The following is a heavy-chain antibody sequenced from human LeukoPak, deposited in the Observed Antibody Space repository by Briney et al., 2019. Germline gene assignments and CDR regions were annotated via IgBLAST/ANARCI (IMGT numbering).Heavy chain of an antibody. CDR1: GGTFSSYA. V-gene: IGHV1-69*05. J-gene: IGHJ4*02. Sequence: SVKVSRKASGGTFSSYAISWVRQAPGQGLEWMGRIIPIFGTANYAQKFQGRVTITTDESTSTAYMELSSLRSEDTAVYYCAREKYYGSGGIDYWGQGTLVTVSS. D-gene: IGHD3-10*01. CDR2: IIPIFGTA. CDR3: AREKYYGSGGIDY.